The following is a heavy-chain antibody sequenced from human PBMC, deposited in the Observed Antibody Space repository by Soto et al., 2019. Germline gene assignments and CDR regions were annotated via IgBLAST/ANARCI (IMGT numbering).Heavy chain of an antibody. D-gene: IGHD2-15*01. Sequence: ASVKVSCKASGYTFSDYFMHWVRQAPGQRLEWMGWINAGNGNTKYSQKFQGRVTITRDTSASTAYMELTSLRSEDTAVYYCARELQGLYYFDYWGQGTLVTVSS. V-gene: IGHV1-3*01. CDR3: ARELQGLYYFDY. CDR2: INAGNGNT. J-gene: IGHJ4*02. CDR1: GYTFSDYF.